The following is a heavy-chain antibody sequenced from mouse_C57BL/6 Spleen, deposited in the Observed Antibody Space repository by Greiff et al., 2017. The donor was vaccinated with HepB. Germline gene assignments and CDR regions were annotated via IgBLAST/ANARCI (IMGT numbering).Heavy chain of an antibody. CDR3: ARGGSYAMDY. Sequence: QVQLQQPGAELVKPGASVKLSCKASGYTFTSYWMHWVKQRPGQGLEWIGMIHPNSGSTNYNEKFKSKATLTVDKSSSTAYMKLSSLTSEYSAVYYCARGGSYAMDYWGQGTSVTVSS. CDR2: IHPNSGST. CDR1: GYTFTSYW. D-gene: IGHD1-1*01. J-gene: IGHJ4*01. V-gene: IGHV1-64*01.